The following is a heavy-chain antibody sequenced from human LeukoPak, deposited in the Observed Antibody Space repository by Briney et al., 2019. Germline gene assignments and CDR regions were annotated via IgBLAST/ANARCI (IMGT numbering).Heavy chain of an antibody. CDR2: ITGSSGRT. J-gene: IGHJ4*02. V-gene: IGHV3-23*01. CDR3: AKGTRVGVTTPFDS. CDR1: GFTFNHFG. Sequence: QPGGSLRLSCAGSGFTFNHFGLHWVRQAPGKGLEWVSSITGSSGRTYYVDSVKGRLTISRDTSNNTLYLEMNSLGDEDTAVYYCAKGTRVGVTTPFDSWGQGTLVTVSS. D-gene: IGHD3-3*01.